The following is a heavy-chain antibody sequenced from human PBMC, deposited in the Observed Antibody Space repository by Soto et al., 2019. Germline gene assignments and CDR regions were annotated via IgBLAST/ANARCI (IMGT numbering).Heavy chain of an antibody. Sequence: ELQLVESGGGLVQPGGSLRLSCAASGSTVSTNYMSWVRQAPGKGLECVAIRYMSGNSYYADSVRCRFTISRDTSKRTLSLQMGSLRAWDTAVYYCTQEELGRDHWGQGTLVTVSS. CDR1: GSTVSTNY. D-gene: IGHD7-27*01. V-gene: IGHV3-66*01. J-gene: IGHJ4*02. CDR3: TQEELGRDH. CDR2: RYMSGNS.